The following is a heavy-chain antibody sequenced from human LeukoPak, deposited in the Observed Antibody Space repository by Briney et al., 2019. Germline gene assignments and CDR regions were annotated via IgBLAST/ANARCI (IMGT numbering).Heavy chain of an antibody. J-gene: IGHJ4*02. V-gene: IGHV4-39*01. Sequence: PSETLSLTCTVSGGSTSSSSYYWGWIRQPPGKGLEWIASIYYSGSTNYNPSLRSRVIISVDTSTNQFSLKLSSVTAADTAVYYCAISHKWLLLDYWGQGTLVTVSS. CDR1: GGSTSSSSYY. CDR3: AISHKWLLLDY. D-gene: IGHD5-12*01. CDR2: IYYSGST.